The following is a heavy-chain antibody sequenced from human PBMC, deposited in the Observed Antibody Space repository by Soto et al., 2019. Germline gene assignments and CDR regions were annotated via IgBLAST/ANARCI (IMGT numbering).Heavy chain of an antibody. CDR2: INHSGST. CDR1: EECCDGYS. D-gene: IGHD3-3*01. CDR3: ARGYYYFCSGYYRTHLAGLDV. J-gene: IGHJ6*02. Sequence: AVYEECCDGYSWRWVGQPSGKGLEWIGEINHSGSTNYNPSLKSRGTISVDTSKNQFSLKLSSVTAADTAVYYCARGYYYFCSGYYRTHLAGLDVCVPVSTVP. V-gene: IGHV4-34*01.